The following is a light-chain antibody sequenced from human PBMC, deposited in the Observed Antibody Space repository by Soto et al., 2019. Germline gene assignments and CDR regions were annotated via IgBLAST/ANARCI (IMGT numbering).Light chain of an antibody. CDR2: AAS. J-gene: IGKJ1*01. CDR1: QSISSW. V-gene: IGKV1-27*01. Sequence: DIPTTKCPTRMPESVGDRVTITCRASQSISSWLAWYQQKPGKVPKLLIYAASTLQSGVPSRFSGSGSGTDFTLTISSLQPEDVATYYCQKYNSAPRTFGQGTKVDI. CDR3: QKYNSAPRT.